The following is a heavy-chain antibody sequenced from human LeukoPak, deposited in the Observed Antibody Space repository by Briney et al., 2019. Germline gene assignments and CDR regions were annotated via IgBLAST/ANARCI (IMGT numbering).Heavy chain of an antibody. D-gene: IGHD2/OR15-2a*01. CDR2: IYSGGST. CDR1: GFTFSNYA. CDR3: ASNSGISYYYYYYMDV. J-gene: IGHJ6*03. Sequence: GGSLRLSCAASGFTFSNYAMNWVRQAPGKGLEWVSVIYSGGSTYYADSVKGRFTISRDNSKNTLYLQMNSLRAEDTAVYYCASNSGISYYYYYYMDVWGKGTTVTVSS. V-gene: IGHV3-66*02.